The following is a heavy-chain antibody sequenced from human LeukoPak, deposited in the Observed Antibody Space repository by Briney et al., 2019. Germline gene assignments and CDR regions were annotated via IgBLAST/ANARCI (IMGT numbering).Heavy chain of an antibody. J-gene: IGHJ3*02. Sequence: ASVKVSCTSSGYTLSVLPIHWVRQAPGKGLECMGGYEPEDGETFYTQEFQGRVTMTEDISTDTAYMELSSLRSDDTAMYYCATRTVPTAIHSAFDIWGQGTMVTVFS. V-gene: IGHV1-24*01. CDR1: GYTLSVLP. D-gene: IGHD2-2*02. CDR2: YEPEDGET. CDR3: ATRTVPTAIHSAFDI.